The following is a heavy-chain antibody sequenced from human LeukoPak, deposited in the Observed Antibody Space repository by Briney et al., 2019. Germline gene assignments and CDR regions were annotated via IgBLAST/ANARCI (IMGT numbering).Heavy chain of an antibody. D-gene: IGHD6-19*01. CDR2: IYTSGIT. Sequence: SETLSLTCTVYGGSISSYYWSWIRQPAGKGLEWLGRIYTSGITNYNPSLKSRVTMSVDTSKNQFSLKLSSVTAADTAVYYCARGSVGSSGWYYFDYWGQGTLVTVSS. CDR1: GGSISSYY. J-gene: IGHJ4*02. CDR3: ARGSVGSSGWYYFDY. V-gene: IGHV4-4*07.